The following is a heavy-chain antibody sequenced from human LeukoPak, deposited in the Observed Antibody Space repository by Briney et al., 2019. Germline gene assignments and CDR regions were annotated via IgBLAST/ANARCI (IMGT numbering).Heavy chain of an antibody. CDR2: INPNSGGT. CDR1: GYTFTGYY. D-gene: IGHD6-19*01. CDR3: AREVYSSGWYHY. J-gene: IGHJ4*02. Sequence: ASVKVSCKASGYTFTGYYMHWVRQAPGQGLEWMGWINPNSGGTNYAQKLQGRVTMTTDTSTSTAYMELRSLRSDDTAVYYCAREVYSSGWYHYWGQGTLVTVSS. V-gene: IGHV1-2*02.